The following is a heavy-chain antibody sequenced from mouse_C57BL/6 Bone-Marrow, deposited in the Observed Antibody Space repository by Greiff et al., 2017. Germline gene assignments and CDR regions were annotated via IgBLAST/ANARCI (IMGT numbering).Heavy chain of an antibody. CDR3: ARYIGDGYYVGAMDY. D-gene: IGHD2-3*01. CDR1: GYSITSDY. J-gene: IGHJ4*01. CDR2: ISYSGST. Sequence: DVQLQESGPGLAKPSQTLSLTCSVTGYSITSDYWNWIRKFPGNKLEYMGYISYSGSTYYNPSLKSRLSITRDTSHNQYYLQLNSVTTEDTATYYCARYIGDGYYVGAMDYWGQGTSVTVSS. V-gene: IGHV3-8*01.